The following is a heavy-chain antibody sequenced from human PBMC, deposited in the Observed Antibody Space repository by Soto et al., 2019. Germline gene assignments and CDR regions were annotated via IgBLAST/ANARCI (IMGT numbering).Heavy chain of an antibody. CDR2: ISSSGRTI. V-gene: IGHV3-11*01. Sequence: QVQLVESGGGVVKPGGSLRLSCAASGFTFSDFYMSWIRQAPGKGLEWVSYISSSGRTIYYADSVKGRFTISRDNAKNSLYLQMNSLRAEDTGVYYCARDMVRGVMNLQHYSYMEVWGKGTTVTVSS. J-gene: IGHJ6*03. D-gene: IGHD3-10*01. CDR1: GFTFSDFY. CDR3: ARDMVRGVMNLQHYSYMEV.